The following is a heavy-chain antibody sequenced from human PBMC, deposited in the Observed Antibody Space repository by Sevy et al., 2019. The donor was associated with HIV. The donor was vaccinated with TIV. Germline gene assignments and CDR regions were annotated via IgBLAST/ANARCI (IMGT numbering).Heavy chain of an antibody. CDR3: ARGGYSSGWTLDAFDI. CDR2: IWYDGSNK. V-gene: IGHV3-33*01. J-gene: IGHJ3*02. D-gene: IGHD6-19*01. CDR1: GFTFSSYG. Sequence: GGSLRLSCAASGFTFSSYGMYWVRQAPGKGLEWVAVIWYDGSNKYYADSVKGRFTISRDNSKNTLYLQMNSLRAEDTAVYYCARGGYSSGWTLDAFDIWGQGTMVTVSS.